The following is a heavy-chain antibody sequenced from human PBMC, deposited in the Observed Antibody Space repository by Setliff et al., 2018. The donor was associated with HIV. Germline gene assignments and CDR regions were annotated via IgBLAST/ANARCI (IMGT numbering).Heavy chain of an antibody. CDR2: INPSGGAT. J-gene: IGHJ4*02. D-gene: IGHD3-22*01. Sequence: ASVKVSCKASGYVFTTYYIHWVRQTPGQGLEWMGIINPSGGATTSARKLQGRVTMTKDKSTTTVHMELSSLKSEDTAVYYCARGGRLDGTSGFYYPLQLWGQGTLVTVS. CDR3: ARGGRLDGTSGFYYPLQL. CDR1: GYVFTTYY. V-gene: IGHV1-46*04.